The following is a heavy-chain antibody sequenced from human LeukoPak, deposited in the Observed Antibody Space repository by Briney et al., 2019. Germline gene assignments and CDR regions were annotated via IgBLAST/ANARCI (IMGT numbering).Heavy chain of an antibody. CDR1: GYTFTGYY. Sequence: GASVKVSCKASGYTFTGYYMHWVRQAPGQGLELMGWINPNSGGANYAQKFQGRDTRTRDTCISTAYMELSRLRSDDTAVYYCARDPFHYYDSSGYSDWGQGTLVTVSS. CDR3: ARDPFHYYDSSGYSD. CDR2: INPNSGGA. J-gene: IGHJ4*02. D-gene: IGHD3-22*01. V-gene: IGHV1-2*02.